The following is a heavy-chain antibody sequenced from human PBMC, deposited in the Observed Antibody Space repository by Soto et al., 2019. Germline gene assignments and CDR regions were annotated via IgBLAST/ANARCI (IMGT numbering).Heavy chain of an antibody. Sequence: QVQLVQSGAEVKKPGASVKVSCMASGYTFTRYYINWVRQAPGQGLEWMGWVSASNGNTHYEQKLQGRVTLTTDPSTSTAYMERMSLRSDCTAVYFYASGVQCDFLSAYWAQGTLLTVSS. D-gene: IGHD3-3*01. CDR1: GYTFTRYY. CDR2: VSASNGNT. J-gene: IGHJ4*02. CDR3: ASGVQCDFLSAY. V-gene: IGHV1-18*01.